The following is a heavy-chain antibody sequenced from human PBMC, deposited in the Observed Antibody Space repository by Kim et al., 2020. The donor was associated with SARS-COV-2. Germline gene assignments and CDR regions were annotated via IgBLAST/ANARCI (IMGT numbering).Heavy chain of an antibody. J-gene: IGHJ4*02. CDR1: GGSISSSSYY. D-gene: IGHD3-16*02. Sequence: SETLSLTCTVSGGSISSSSYYWGWIRQPPGKGLEWIGSIYYSGSTYYNPSLKSRVTISVDTSKNQFSLKLSSVTAADTAVYYCARQSVIAGLFDYWGQGTLVTVSS. CDR3: ARQSVIAGLFDY. V-gene: IGHV4-39*01. CDR2: IYYSGST.